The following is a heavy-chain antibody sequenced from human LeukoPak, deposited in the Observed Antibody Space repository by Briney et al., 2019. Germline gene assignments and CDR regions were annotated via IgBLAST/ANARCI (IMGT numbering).Heavy chain of an antibody. CDR2: IIPIFGTA. Sequence: ASVKVSCKASGGTFSSYAISWVRQAPGQGLEWMGGIIPIFGTANYAQKFQGRVTITADESTSTAYMGLSSLRSEDTAVYYCARPDIVVVPAAIGAPFSYWGQGTLVTVSS. CDR3: ARPDIVVVPAAIGAPFSY. D-gene: IGHD2-2*01. CDR1: GGTFSSYA. V-gene: IGHV1-69*13. J-gene: IGHJ4*02.